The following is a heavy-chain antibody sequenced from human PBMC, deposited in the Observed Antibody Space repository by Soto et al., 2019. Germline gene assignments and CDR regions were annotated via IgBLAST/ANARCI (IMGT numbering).Heavy chain of an antibody. CDR1: GLTFSSYS. CDR3: AGDEVSGDY. D-gene: IGHD3-16*02. CDR2: ISSSSSTI. Sequence: GGSLRLSCAASGLTFSSYSMNWVRQAPGKGLEWVSYISSSSSTIYYADSVKGRFTISRDNAKNSLYLQMNSLRAEDTAGFYCAGDEVSGDYWGQGTLVTVSS. J-gene: IGHJ4*02. V-gene: IGHV3-48*04.